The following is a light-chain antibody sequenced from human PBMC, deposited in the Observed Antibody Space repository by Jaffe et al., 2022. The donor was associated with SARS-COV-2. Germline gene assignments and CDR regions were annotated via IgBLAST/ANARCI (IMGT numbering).Light chain of an antibody. CDR3: QQRSDRALT. J-gene: IGKJ4*01. CDR1: QSISVY. V-gene: IGKV3-11*01. Sequence: EIVLTQSPATVSLSPGERATLSCRASQSISVYLAWFQQKPGQAPRLLIYDASNRATGIPARFSGSGSGTDFTLTISSLEPEDSAVYYCQQRSDRALTFGGGTKVEIK. CDR2: DAS.